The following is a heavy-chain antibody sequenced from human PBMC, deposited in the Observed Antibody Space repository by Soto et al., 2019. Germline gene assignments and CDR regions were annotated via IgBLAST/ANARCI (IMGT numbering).Heavy chain of an antibody. Sequence: SETLSLTCTVSGVSISDDNCYWSWIRQPPGKDLEWIGHIYNRGNTYNNPSLRSRLTLSLDTSKSQFSLNLNSVTAADTAVYYCAGGLSGDKVDQWGQGTLVTVSS. CDR2: IYNRGNT. CDR1: GVSISDDNCY. V-gene: IGHV4-30-4*01. CDR3: AGGLSGDKVDQ. D-gene: IGHD2-21*01. J-gene: IGHJ4*02.